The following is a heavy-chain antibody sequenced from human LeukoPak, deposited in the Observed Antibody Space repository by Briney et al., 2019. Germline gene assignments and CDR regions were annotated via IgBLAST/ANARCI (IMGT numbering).Heavy chain of an antibody. J-gene: IGHJ4*02. Sequence: GGSLRLSCAASGFTFSSYGMHWVRQAPGKGLEWVAVISYDGSNKYYADSVKGRFTISRDNSKNTLYLQMNSLRAEDTAVYYCAKDRYGSGTYQDYWGQGTLVIVSS. CDR1: GFTFSSYG. D-gene: IGHD3-10*01. CDR2: ISYDGSNK. CDR3: AKDRYGSGTYQDY. V-gene: IGHV3-30*18.